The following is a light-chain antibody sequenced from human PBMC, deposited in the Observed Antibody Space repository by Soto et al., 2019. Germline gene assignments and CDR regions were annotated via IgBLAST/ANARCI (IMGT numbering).Light chain of an antibody. CDR3: QQYVTSSIT. CDR2: GAS. CDR1: QSVTSTS. V-gene: IGKV3-20*01. J-gene: IGKJ5*01. Sequence: IVLTQSPGTLSLSPGERATLSCRASQSVTSTSLAWYQQKPGQAPRLLMYGASSRATGTPDRISGGGSGTDFTLTISRLEPEDFAVYYCQQYVTSSITFGQGTRMEIK.